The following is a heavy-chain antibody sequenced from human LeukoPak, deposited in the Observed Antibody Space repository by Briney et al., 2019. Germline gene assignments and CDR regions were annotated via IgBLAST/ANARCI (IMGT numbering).Heavy chain of an antibody. CDR3: AKTPHTVTTGGYFDY. CDR1: GFTFSSYA. Sequence: PGGSLRLSCAASGFTFSSYAMSWVRQAPGKGLEWVSAISGSGGSTYYADSVKGRFTISRDNSKNTLYLQMDSLRAEDTAVYYCAKTPHTVTTGGYFDYWGQGTLVTVSS. CDR2: ISGSGGST. J-gene: IGHJ4*02. V-gene: IGHV3-23*01. D-gene: IGHD4-17*01.